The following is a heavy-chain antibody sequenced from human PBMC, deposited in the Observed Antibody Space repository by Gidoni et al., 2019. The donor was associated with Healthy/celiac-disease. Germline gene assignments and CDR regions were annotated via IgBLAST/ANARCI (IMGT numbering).Heavy chain of an antibody. D-gene: IGHD2-8*02. J-gene: IGHJ3*02. CDR3: AKDVLESTARFDAFDI. V-gene: IGHV3-30*18. CDR2: ISYDGSNK. Sequence: QVQLVASGGGVVQPGGSLRLSCAASGFPFSRYGMHWVRQAPGKGLEWVAVISYDGSNKYYADSAKGRFTISRDNSKNTLYLQMNSLRAEDTAVYYCAKDVLESTARFDAFDIWGQGTMVTVSS. CDR1: GFPFSRYG.